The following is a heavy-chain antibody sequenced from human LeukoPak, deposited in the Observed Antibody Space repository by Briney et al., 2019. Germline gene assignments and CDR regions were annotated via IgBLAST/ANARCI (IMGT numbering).Heavy chain of an antibody. V-gene: IGHV3-23*01. D-gene: IGHD4-17*01. Sequence: GGSLRLSCAASGFTFSSFAMTWVRQAPGKGLEWVSSITGSHGRTYTTDSVKGRFTISRDNSQNTLYLQMNSLRAEDTAVYYCTKDPNGDYIGAFDPWGQGTLVIVSS. CDR3: TKDPNGDYIGAFDP. CDR2: ITGSHGRT. J-gene: IGHJ5*02. CDR1: GFTFSSFA.